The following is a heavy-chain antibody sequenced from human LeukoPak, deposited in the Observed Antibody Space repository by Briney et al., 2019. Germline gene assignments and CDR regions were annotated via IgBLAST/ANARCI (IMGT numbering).Heavy chain of an antibody. CDR1: GYTFTIYN. V-gene: IGHV1-8*01. Sequence: ASVKVSCKTSGYTFTIYNINWVRQATGQGLELRGWMNPNSGNTGYAQKFQGRVTFTRNTSISTAYMELSDLTSEDTAVYYCARADGSSSINYYYLDVWGKGTTVTVSS. CDR3: ARADGSSSINYYYLDV. J-gene: IGHJ6*03. CDR2: MNPNSGNT. D-gene: IGHD6-6*01.